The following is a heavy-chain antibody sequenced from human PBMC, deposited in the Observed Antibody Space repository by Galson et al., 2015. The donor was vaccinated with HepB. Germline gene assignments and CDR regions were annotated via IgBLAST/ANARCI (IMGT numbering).Heavy chain of an antibody. D-gene: IGHD3-10*01. V-gene: IGHV1-58*02. CDR2: IVVGSGNT. J-gene: IGHJ6*02. CDR3: AADRGSGLSNDYYGMDV. CDR1: GFTFSTSA. Sequence: SVKVSCKASGFTFSTSAMQWVRQARGQRLEWIGWIVVGSGNTNYAQKFQERVTITRDMSTSTAYMELSSLRSEDTAVYYCAADRGSGLSNDYYGMDVWGQGTTVTVSS.